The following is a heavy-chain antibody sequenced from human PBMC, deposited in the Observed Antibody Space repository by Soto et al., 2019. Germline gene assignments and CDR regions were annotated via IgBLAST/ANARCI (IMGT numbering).Heavy chain of an antibody. Sequence: GGSLRLSCSASGFTFSSYAMHWVRQAPGKGLEYVSAISSNGGSTYYADSVKGRFTISRDNSKNTLYLQMSSLRAEDTAVYYCVKDLSYYDSSGYEFDYWGQGTLVTVSS. D-gene: IGHD3-22*01. J-gene: IGHJ4*02. CDR3: VKDLSYYDSSGYEFDY. CDR2: ISSNGGST. CDR1: GFTFSSYA. V-gene: IGHV3-64D*08.